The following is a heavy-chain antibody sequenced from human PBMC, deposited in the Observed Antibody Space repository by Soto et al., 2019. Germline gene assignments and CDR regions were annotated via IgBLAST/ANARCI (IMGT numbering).Heavy chain of an antibody. Sequence: QVLLQESGPGLVKPSETLSLTCTVSGGSISSLFWAWIRQPAGKGLEWIGRIFPSGDSNYNPCLTCRVSMSLDTSKNQFALTVSSVTAADTAVYYCAIASRCKSEYECFAWLAFWCQG. CDR3: AIASRCKSEYECFAWLAF. V-gene: IGHV4-4*07. CDR2: IFPSGDS. D-gene: IGHD5-12*01. CDR1: GGSISSLF. J-gene: IGHJ1*01.